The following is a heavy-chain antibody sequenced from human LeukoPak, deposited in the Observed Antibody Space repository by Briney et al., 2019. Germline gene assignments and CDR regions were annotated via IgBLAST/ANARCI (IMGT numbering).Heavy chain of an antibody. J-gene: IGHJ4*02. CDR1: GGSFSGYY. D-gene: IGHD3-22*01. Sequence: SETLSLTCAVYGGSFSGYYWSWIRQPPGKGLEWIGEINHSGSTNYNPSLKSRVTISVDTSKNQFSLKLSSVTAADTAVYYCATHLPYYYDSSGQTGYWGQGTLVTVSS. CDR2: INHSGST. V-gene: IGHV4-34*01. CDR3: ATHLPYYYDSSGQTGY.